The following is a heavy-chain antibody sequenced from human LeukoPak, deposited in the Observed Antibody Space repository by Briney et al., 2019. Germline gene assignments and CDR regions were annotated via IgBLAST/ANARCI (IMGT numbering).Heavy chain of an antibody. Sequence: ASVTVSCKASGGTFSSYAISWVRQAPGQGLEWMGRIIPILGIANYAQKFQGRVTITADKSTSTAYMELSSLRSEDTAVYYCARDSGYYGSGSSFDYWGQGTLVTVSS. V-gene: IGHV1-69*04. D-gene: IGHD3-10*01. CDR3: ARDSGYYGSGSSFDY. J-gene: IGHJ4*02. CDR2: IIPILGIA. CDR1: GGTFSSYA.